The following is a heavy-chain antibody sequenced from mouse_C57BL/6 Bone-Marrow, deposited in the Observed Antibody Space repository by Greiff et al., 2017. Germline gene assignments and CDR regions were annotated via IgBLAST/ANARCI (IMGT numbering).Heavy chain of an antibody. D-gene: IGHD1-1*01. Sequence: QVQLQQPGAELVKPGASVKLSCKASGYTFTSYWLHWVKQRPGQGLEWIGMIHPNSGSTNYNEKFKSKATLTVDKSSSTAYMQLSSLTSEDSAVXYCARSPFITTVVEDYWGQGTTLTVSS. CDR2: IHPNSGST. J-gene: IGHJ2*01. V-gene: IGHV1-64*01. CDR3: ARSPFITTVVEDY. CDR1: GYTFTSYW.